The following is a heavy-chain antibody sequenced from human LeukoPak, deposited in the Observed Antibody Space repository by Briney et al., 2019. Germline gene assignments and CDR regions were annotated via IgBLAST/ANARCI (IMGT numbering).Heavy chain of an antibody. CDR2: IRYDGSNK. Sequence: GGSLRLSCAASGSTFSSYGMHWVRQAPGKGLEWVAFIRYDGSNKYYADSVKGRFTISRDNSKNTLYLQMNSLRAEDTAVYYCAKGAGYCSGGSCYRLDHWGQGTLVTVSS. V-gene: IGHV3-30*02. D-gene: IGHD2-15*01. CDR1: GSTFSSYG. J-gene: IGHJ4*02. CDR3: AKGAGYCSGGSCYRLDH.